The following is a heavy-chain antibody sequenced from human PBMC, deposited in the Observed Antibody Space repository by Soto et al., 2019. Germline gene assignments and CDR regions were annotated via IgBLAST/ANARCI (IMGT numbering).Heavy chain of an antibody. CDR2: IYYSGST. CDR1: GGSISSGGYY. Sequence: QVQLQESGPGLVKPSQTLSLTCTVSGGSISSGGYYWSWIRQHPGKGLEWIGYIYYSGSTYYNPSLKSRVTISVDTSKNQFSLKLSSVTSADTAVYYCASSDYGYYYYGMDVWGQGTTVTVSS. CDR3: ASSDYGYYYYGMDV. D-gene: IGHD4-17*01. J-gene: IGHJ6*02. V-gene: IGHV4-31*03.